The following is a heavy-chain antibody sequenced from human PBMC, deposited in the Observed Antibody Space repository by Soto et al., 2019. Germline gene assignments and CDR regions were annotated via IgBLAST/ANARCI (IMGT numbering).Heavy chain of an antibody. CDR2: ISSSGSTI. J-gene: IGHJ4*02. Sequence: RLXXXAXGXTXSDYDMSXICQAPGKGLEWVSHISSSGSTIYYADSVKGRFTISRDNAKNSLYMQMNSLRAEDTAVYYCARVGPPSDYWGQGTLVTVSS. CDR1: GXTXSDYD. CDR3: ARVGPPSDY. V-gene: IGHV3-11*01.